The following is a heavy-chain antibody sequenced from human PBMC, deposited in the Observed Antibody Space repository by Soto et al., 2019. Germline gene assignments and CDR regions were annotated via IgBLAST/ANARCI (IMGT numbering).Heavy chain of an antibody. D-gene: IGHD2-21*01. CDR2: TYYRSKWYN. CDR3: ARDGELAYCGGDCPYFDY. CDR1: GDSVSSNSAA. Sequence: SQTLSLPCAISGDSVSSNSAAWNWIRQSPSRGLEWLGRTYYRSKWYNDYAVSVKSRITINPDTSKNQFSLQLNSVTPEDTAVYYCARDGELAYCGGDCPYFDYWGQGTLVTVSS. J-gene: IGHJ4*01. V-gene: IGHV6-1*01.